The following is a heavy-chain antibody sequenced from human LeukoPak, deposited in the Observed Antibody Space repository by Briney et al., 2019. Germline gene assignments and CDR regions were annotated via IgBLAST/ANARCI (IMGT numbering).Heavy chain of an antibody. J-gene: IGHJ4*02. CDR2: IYSGGST. V-gene: IGHV3-53*01. Sequence: GGSLRLSCAASGFTVSNNYISWVRQAPGKGLEWVSVIYSGGSTKYADSVKARFTISRDNSKSTVYLQMNSLRAGDTAVYYCARATLDNWGQGTLVTVSS. CDR3: ARATLDN. CDR1: GFTVSNNY.